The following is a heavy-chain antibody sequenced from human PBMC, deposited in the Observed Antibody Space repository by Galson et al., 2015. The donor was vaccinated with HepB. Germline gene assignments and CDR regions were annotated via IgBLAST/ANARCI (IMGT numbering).Heavy chain of an antibody. J-gene: IGHJ4*02. V-gene: IGHV3-21*01. CDR3: ARGMTSLSTMVRLGEPKIIDY. CDR2: ISSSSSYI. D-gene: IGHD3-10*01. Sequence: SLRLSCAASGFTFSSYSMNWVRQAPGKGLEWVSSISSSSSYIYYADSVKGRFTISRDNAKNSLYLQMNSLRAEDTAVYYCARGMTSLSTMVRLGEPKIIDYWGQGTLVTVSS. CDR1: GFTFSSYS.